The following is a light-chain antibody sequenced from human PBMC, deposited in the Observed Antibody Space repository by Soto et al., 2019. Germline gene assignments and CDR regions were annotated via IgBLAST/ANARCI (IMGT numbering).Light chain of an antibody. CDR1: GSDVGGYNY. CDR2: DVS. J-gene: IGLJ1*01. Sequence: QSALTQPASVSGSPGQSITISCTGTGSDVGGYNYVSWYQQHLGKAPKLMIYDVSNRPSGVSNRFSGSKSGNTASLTISGLQAEDEADYYCSSYTSSSTEVFGTGTKLTVL. V-gene: IGLV2-14*01. CDR3: SSYTSSSTEV.